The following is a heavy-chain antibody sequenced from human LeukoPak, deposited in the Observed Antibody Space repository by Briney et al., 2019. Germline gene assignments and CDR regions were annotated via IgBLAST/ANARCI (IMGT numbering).Heavy chain of an antibody. CDR2: IYSGGST. J-gene: IGHJ4*02. V-gene: IGHV3-53*01. Sequence: GGSLRLSCAASGFTVSNNYMSWVRQAPGKGLEWVSLIYSGGSTKYADSVKGRFTTSRDNSRSTLYLEMNSLRAEDTAVYYCAGYSSFDCWGQGTLVTVSS. CDR3: AGYSSFDC. D-gene: IGHD3-22*01. CDR1: GFTVSNNY.